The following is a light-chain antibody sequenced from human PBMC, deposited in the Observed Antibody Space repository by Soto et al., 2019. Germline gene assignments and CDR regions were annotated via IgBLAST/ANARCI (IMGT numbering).Light chain of an antibody. J-gene: IGKJ1*01. CDR2: DAS. CDR3: QQRSNWPPWT. V-gene: IGKV3-11*01. CDR1: QSVSSY. Sequence: ETVMTQSPATLSVSPGERATLSCRASQSVSSYLAWYQQKPGQAPRLLIYDASNRATGIPARFSGSGSGTDFTLTISSLEPEDFAVYYCQQRSNWPPWTFGQGTKVDI.